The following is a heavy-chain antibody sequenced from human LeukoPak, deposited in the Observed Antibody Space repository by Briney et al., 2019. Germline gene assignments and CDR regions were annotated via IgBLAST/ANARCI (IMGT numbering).Heavy chain of an antibody. CDR1: GYTFTGYY. CDR3: ASTPISAPTYYFDY. Sequence: ASVKVSCKASGYTFTGYYMHWVRQAPGQGLEWMGRINPNSGGTNYAQKFQGRVTMTRDTSISTAYMELSRLRSDDTAVYYCASTPISAPTYYFDYWGQGTLVTVSS. CDR2: INPNSGGT. V-gene: IGHV1-2*06. J-gene: IGHJ4*02. D-gene: IGHD2-15*01.